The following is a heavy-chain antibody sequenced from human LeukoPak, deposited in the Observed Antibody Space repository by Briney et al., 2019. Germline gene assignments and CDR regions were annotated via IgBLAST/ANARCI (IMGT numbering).Heavy chain of an antibody. CDR1: GGSISSGSYY. CDR3: ARGIAVAGTRWFDP. CDR2: IYTSGST. Sequence: SETLSLTCTVSGGSISSGSYYWSWIRQPAGKGLEWIGRIYTSGSTNYNPSLKSRVTISVDTSKNQFSLKLSSVTAADTAVYYCARGIAVAGTRWFDPWGQGTLVTVSS. J-gene: IGHJ5*02. V-gene: IGHV4-61*02. D-gene: IGHD6-19*01.